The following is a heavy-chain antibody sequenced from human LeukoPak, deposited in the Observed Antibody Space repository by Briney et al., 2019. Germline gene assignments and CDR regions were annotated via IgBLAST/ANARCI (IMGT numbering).Heavy chain of an antibody. CDR2: IYSTGSA. Sequence: SQTLSLTCTVSVDSISNYYWSWIRQSPGKGLEWIAYIYSTGSAVYNPSLRSRVTISVDTSKNQFSLELSSVTAADTAVYYCARTTEAHSWQTRYYSYYMDVWGKGTTVTVSS. J-gene: IGHJ6*03. V-gene: IGHV4-59*01. D-gene: IGHD6-13*01. CDR1: VDSISNYY. CDR3: ARTTEAHSWQTRYYSYYMDV.